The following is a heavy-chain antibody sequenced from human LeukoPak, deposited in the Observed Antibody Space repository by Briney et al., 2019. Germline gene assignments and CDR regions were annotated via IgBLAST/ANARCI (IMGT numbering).Heavy chain of an antibody. CDR2: ISGSGGST. J-gene: IGHJ6*02. CDR3: AKSDTAMVSYYYGMDV. CDR1: GFTFSSYA. D-gene: IGHD5-18*01. Sequence: GGSLRLSCAASGFTFSSYAMSWVRQAPGKGLEWVSAISGSGGSTYYADSVKGRFTISRDNSKNTLYLQMNSLRAEDTAVCYCAKSDTAMVSYYYGMDVWGQGTTVTVSS. V-gene: IGHV3-23*01.